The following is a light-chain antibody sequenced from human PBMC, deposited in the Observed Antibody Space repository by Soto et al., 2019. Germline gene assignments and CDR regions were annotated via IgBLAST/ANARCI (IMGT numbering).Light chain of an antibody. Sequence: QSVLTQPASVSGSPGQSITISCTGTSSDVGGYNYVSWYQQLPGEVPKLIIFEVSNRPSGVSNRFSGYKSGNTASLTISGIQAEDEADYYCSSFATGSLELFGGGTKLTVL. V-gene: IGLV2-14*01. CDR3: SSFATGSLEL. CDR1: SSDVGGYNY. CDR2: EVS. J-gene: IGLJ2*01.